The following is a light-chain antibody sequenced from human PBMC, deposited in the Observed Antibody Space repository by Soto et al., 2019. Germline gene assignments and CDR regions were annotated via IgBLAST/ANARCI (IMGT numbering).Light chain of an antibody. Sequence: MTQSPDTLSVSPGERVTFSCRASQSISTNLAWYQQKPGQAPRLLIYGASTRDTHIPDRFSGTGSETEFTLSVSSLQSEDFAIYYCQQYDDWPLVTFGGGTRVEI. CDR3: QQYDDWPLVT. V-gene: IGKV3-15*01. CDR1: QSISTN. J-gene: IGKJ4*01. CDR2: GAS.